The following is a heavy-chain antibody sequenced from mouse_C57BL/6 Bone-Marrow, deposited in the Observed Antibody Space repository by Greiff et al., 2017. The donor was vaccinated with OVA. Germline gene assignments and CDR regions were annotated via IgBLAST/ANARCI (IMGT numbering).Heavy chain of an antibody. Sequence: VQLQQSGPVLVKPGASVKMSCKASGYTFTDYYMNWVKQSHGKSLEWIGVINPYNGGTSYNQKFKGKATLTVDKSSSTAYMELNSLTSEYSAVYYCARRRRWLLRDWYFDVWGTGTTVTVSS. V-gene: IGHV1-19*01. J-gene: IGHJ1*03. CDR1: GYTFTDYY. D-gene: IGHD2-3*01. CDR2: INPYNGGT. CDR3: ARRRRWLLRDWYFDV.